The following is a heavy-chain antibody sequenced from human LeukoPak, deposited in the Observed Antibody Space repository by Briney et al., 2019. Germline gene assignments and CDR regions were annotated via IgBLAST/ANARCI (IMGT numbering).Heavy chain of an antibody. Sequence: GGSLRLSCAASGFTFSSYWMSWVRQAPGKGLEWVANIKQDGSEKYYVDSVKGRFTISRDNAKNSLFLQMSSLRVEDTAKYYCARDYVWGSSESDYWGQGTLVTVSS. V-gene: IGHV3-7*01. D-gene: IGHD7-27*01. CDR1: GFTFSSYW. J-gene: IGHJ4*02. CDR3: ARDYVWGSSESDY. CDR2: IKQDGSEK.